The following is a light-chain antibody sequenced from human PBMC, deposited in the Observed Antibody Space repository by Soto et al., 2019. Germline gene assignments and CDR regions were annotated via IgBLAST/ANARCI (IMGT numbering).Light chain of an antibody. V-gene: IGLV2-14*01. CDR1: SSDVGGYNF. CDR3: SSYTTSTLV. Sequence: QSALTQPASVSGSPRQSITISCTGTSSDVGGYNFVSWYQQHPGKAPKLMIYEVSNRPSGVSNRFSGSKSGNTASLTISGLQAEDEADYYSSSYTTSTLVFGGGTKLTVL. J-gene: IGLJ2*01. CDR2: EVS.